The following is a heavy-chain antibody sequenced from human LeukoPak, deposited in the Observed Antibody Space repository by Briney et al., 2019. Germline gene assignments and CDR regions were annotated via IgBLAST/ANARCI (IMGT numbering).Heavy chain of an antibody. V-gene: IGHV4-34*01. CDR2: INHSGST. CDR3: ARGLLGYCTNGVCYPSYYFDY. D-gene: IGHD2-8*01. CDR1: GGSFSGYY. Sequence: PSETLSLTCAVYGGSFSGYYWSWIRQPPGKGLEWIGEINHSGSTNYNPSLKSRVTISVDTSKNQFSLKLSSVTSADTAVYYCARGLLGYCTNGVCYPSYYFDYWGQGTLVTVSS. J-gene: IGHJ4*02.